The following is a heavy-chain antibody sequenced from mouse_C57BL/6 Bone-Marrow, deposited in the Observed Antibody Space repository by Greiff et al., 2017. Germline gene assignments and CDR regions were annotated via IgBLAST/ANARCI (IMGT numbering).Heavy chain of an antibody. CDR1: GFNIKNTS. D-gene: IGHD6-1*01. V-gene: IGHV14-3*01. Sequence: VQLQQSVAELVRPGASVKLSCPASGFNIKNTSMHWVKQRHEQGLEWIGRIDPAHGNPKYAPKFQGKATISADTSSNPAYLQLSILTSEDTAIYYCARIAVKAFAYWVQGTLVTVSA. J-gene: IGHJ3*01. CDR3: ARIAVKAFAY. CDR2: IDPAHGNP.